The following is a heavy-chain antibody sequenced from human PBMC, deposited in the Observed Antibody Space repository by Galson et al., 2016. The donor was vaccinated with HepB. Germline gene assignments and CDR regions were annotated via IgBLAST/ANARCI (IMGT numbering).Heavy chain of an antibody. CDR1: GFTFSNHG. V-gene: IGHV3-33*01. D-gene: IGHD1-26*01. CDR3: ARDMYTGSYIIDY. CDR2: IWADGGNK. Sequence: SLRLSCAASGFTFSNHGMHWVRQAPGKGLEGVAVIWADGGNKYYVDSVKGRFTISRDNSKNTVYLQMNSLRADATAVYYCARDMYTGSYIIDYWGQGTLVTVSS. J-gene: IGHJ4*02.